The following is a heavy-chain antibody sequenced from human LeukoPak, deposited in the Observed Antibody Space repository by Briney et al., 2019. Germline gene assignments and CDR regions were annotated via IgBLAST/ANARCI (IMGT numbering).Heavy chain of an antibody. J-gene: IGHJ6*03. D-gene: IGHD2/OR15-2a*01. CDR3: ARRREYRNYGYYYYYLDL. CDR2: LYPGGSVT. Sequence: GESLKISCEASGYSFSNYWIAWVRQMPGKGLEWVGILYPGGSVTKYSPSFQGHVTISADKSINTAYLQWNSLKASDSAMYYCARRREYRNYGYYYYYLDLWGKGTTVTVSS. V-gene: IGHV5-51*01. CDR1: GYSFSNYW.